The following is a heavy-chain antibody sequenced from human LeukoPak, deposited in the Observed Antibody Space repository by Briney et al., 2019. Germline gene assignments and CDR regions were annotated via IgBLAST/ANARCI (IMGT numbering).Heavy chain of an antibody. J-gene: IGHJ4*02. CDR2: ISSNGGST. D-gene: IGHD3-3*01. V-gene: IGHV3-64*01. CDR3: AKDRDVRPRVVEDY. CDR1: GFTFSSYA. Sequence: GGSLRLSCAASGFTFSSYAMHWVRQAPGKGLEYVSAISSNGGSTYYANSVKGRFTISRDNSKNTLYLQMGSLRAEDMAVYYCAKDRDVRPRVVEDYWGQGTLVTVSS.